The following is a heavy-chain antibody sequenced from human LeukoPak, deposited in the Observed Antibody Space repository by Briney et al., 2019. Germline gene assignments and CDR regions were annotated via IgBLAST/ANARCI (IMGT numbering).Heavy chain of an antibody. CDR2: ISSSGYTI. D-gene: IGHD3-3*01. Sequence: GGSLRLSCAASGFTFSSYEMNWVRQAPGKGLEWISYISSSGYTIYYADSVKGRSTTSRDNAKNSLDLQMDSLRAEDTAVYYCARVYMVEWVGQYYFDYWGQGTLVTVSS. CDR1: GFTFSSYE. J-gene: IGHJ4*02. CDR3: ARVYMVEWVGQYYFDY. V-gene: IGHV3-48*03.